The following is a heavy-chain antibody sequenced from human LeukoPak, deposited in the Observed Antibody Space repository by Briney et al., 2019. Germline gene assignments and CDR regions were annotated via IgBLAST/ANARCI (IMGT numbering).Heavy chain of an antibody. CDR3: ARDVGATTSATFDL. D-gene: IGHD1-26*01. CDR2: ITSSGTST. J-gene: IGHJ3*01. Sequence: GGSLRLSCAASGFTFSSYSMNWVRQAPGKGLEWISYITSSGTSTYYPVSVRGRFTISRDNARNSVYLQMKYLRADDTAVYYCARDVGATTSATFDLWGQGTMVTVSS. V-gene: IGHV3-48*04. CDR1: GFTFSSYS.